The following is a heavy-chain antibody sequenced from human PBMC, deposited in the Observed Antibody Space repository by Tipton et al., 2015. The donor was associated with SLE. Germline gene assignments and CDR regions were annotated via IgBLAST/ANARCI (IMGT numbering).Heavy chain of an antibody. CDR2: IWYDGSKK. CDR1: GFTFSSYG. V-gene: IGHV3-33*01. Sequence: SLRLSCVASGFTFSSYGMHWVRQAPGKGLEWVAVIWYDGSKKDYADSVKGRFTMSRDNSKNTMYLQMNSLRAEDTAVYYCARQPVSGNWYFDLWGRGTLVTVSS. D-gene: IGHD6-19*01. CDR3: ARQPVSGNWYFDL. J-gene: IGHJ2*01.